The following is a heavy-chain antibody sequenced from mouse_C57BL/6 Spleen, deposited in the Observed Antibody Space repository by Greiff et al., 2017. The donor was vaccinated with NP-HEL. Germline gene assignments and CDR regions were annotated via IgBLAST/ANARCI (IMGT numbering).Heavy chain of an antibody. Sequence: VQLQQPGAELVKPGASVKMSCKASGYTFTSYWITWVKQRPGQGLEWIGDIYPGSGSTNYNEKFKSKATLTVDTSSSTAYMQLSSLTSEDSTVYYCAKWKITPEHYYAMDYWGQGTSVTVSS. CDR1: GYTFTSYW. CDR3: AKWKITPEHYYAMDY. CDR2: IYPGSGST. J-gene: IGHJ4*01. V-gene: IGHV1-55*01. D-gene: IGHD1-1*01.